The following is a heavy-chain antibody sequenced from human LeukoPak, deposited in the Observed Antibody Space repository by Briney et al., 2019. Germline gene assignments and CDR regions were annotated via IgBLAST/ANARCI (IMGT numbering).Heavy chain of an antibody. V-gene: IGHV3-30*04. CDR2: MSYHGSHT. CDR3: ARDPERLAQGYFDV. Sequence: GGSLRLSCAASGFIFSSFAMHWVRQAPGKGLECVAGMSYHGSHTYFADSVKGRFSISRDDSKNTLYLRMNSLRVEDTAVYFCARDPERLAQGYFDVWGRGTLVTVSS. J-gene: IGHJ2*01. CDR1: GFIFSSFA.